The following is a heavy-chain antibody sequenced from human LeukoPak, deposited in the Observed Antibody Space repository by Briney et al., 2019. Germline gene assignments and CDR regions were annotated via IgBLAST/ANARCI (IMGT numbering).Heavy chain of an antibody. CDR1: GGSFSGYY. CDR2: INHSGST. CDR3: ARDLTRVFRGVLVHRFDP. V-gene: IGHV4-34*01. Sequence: SETLSLTCAVYGGSFSGYYWSWIRQPPGKGLEWIGEINHSGSTNYNPSLKSRVTSSVATSKNQFSLKLSSVTAADTAVYYCARDLTRVFRGVLVHRFDPWGQGTLVTVSS. J-gene: IGHJ5*02. D-gene: IGHD3-10*01.